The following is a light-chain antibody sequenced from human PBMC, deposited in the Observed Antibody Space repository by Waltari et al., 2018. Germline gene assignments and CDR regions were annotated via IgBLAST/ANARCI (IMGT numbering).Light chain of an antibody. CDR2: GAS. Sequence: EIVLTQSPGTLSLSPGEGATLSCRASQSVSSSYLAWYQQKPGQAPRLLIYGASNRATDIPDRFTGSGSGTDFTLTINRLEPEDFAVYYCQQYGNSRGIFGQGTKLEIK. V-gene: IGKV3-20*01. CDR3: QQYGNSRGI. CDR1: QSVSSSY. J-gene: IGKJ2*01.